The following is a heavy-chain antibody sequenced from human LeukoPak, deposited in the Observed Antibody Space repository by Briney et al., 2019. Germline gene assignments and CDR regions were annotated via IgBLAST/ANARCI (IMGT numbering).Heavy chain of an antibody. Sequence: QSGGSLRLSCAASGFTFRNYWMSWVRQAPGTGLEWVANIKQDGSDRSYVTSVRGRFTISRDNAESSLYLQMNSLRVEDTAVYYCVRNLAVAGTCIDSWGQGTLVTVSS. J-gene: IGHJ4*02. CDR2: IKQDGSDR. CDR3: VRNLAVAGTCIDS. D-gene: IGHD6-19*01. CDR1: GFTFRNYW. V-gene: IGHV3-7*03.